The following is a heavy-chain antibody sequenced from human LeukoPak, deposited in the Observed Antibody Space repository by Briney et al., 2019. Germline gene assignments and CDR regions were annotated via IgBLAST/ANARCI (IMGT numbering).Heavy chain of an antibody. Sequence: SETLSLTCTVYGGSFTDYFWTWIRQSPGKGLEWIGEINDYTGDTNYNPSLNSRVSISLEKSKNQFSLELRSVTAADTAVYYCARLTFPGLRYDDRRIFDIWGQGSVVTVSS. CDR2: INDYTGDT. CDR1: GGSFTDYF. CDR3: ARLTFPGLRYDDRRIFDI. V-gene: IGHV4-34*01. J-gene: IGHJ3*02. D-gene: IGHD3-3*01.